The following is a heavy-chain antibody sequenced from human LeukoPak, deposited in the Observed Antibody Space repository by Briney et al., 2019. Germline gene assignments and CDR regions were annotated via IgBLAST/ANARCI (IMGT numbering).Heavy chain of an antibody. CDR1: GFIFSSFA. CDR3: ARDHNWGFDY. CDR2: ISPTYDI. D-gene: IGHD7-27*01. Sequence: GGSLRLSCAASGFIFSSFAMDWVRQAPGKGLEWVSYISPTYDIYYSDSVRGRFAISRDNAKNSLYLQMNSLRDEDTAVYYCARDHNWGFDYWGQGTLVAVSS. V-gene: IGHV3-48*02. J-gene: IGHJ4*02.